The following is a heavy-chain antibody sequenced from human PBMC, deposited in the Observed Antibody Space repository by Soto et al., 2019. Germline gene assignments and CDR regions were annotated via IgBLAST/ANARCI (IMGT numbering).Heavy chain of an antibody. CDR2: ISGSGGST. CDR3: PKDGSRHPVVVTAMPVWYCEL. Sequence: EGSLRRSCAASGFTFSSYAMSWVRQAPWKGLEWVSAISGSGGSTYYADSVKGRFTISRDNSKNTLYLQMNSLRAEDTAVYYFPKDGSRHPVVVTAMPVWYCELLGRGTLV. CDR1: GFTFSSYA. D-gene: IGHD2-21*02. J-gene: IGHJ2*01. V-gene: IGHV3-23*01.